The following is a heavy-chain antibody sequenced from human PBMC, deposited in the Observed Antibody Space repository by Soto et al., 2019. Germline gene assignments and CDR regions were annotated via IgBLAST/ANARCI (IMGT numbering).Heavy chain of an antibody. Sequence: QVQLQQWGAGLLKPSETLSLTCAVYGGSFSGYYWSWIRQPPGKGLEWIGEINHSGSTNYNPSLKTRVTISVDTSKNQFSLKLSSVTAADTAVYYCARARVMWDSGFRSPFDPWGQGTLVTVSS. V-gene: IGHV4-34*01. CDR3: ARARVMWDSGFRSPFDP. D-gene: IGHD3-22*01. CDR1: GGSFSGYY. CDR2: INHSGST. J-gene: IGHJ5*02.